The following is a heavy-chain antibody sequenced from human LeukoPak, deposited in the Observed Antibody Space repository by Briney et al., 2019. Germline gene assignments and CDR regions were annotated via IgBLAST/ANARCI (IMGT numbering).Heavy chain of an antibody. D-gene: IGHD3-10*01. J-gene: IGHJ4*02. CDR1: GFTFSSYG. V-gene: IGHV3-30*02. CDR2: IRYDGSNK. CDR3: AKEKRGMNPSFDY. Sequence: PGGSLRLSCAASGFTFSSYGMHWVRQAPGKGLERVAFIRYDGSNKYYADSVKGRFTISRDNSKNTLYLQMNSLRAEDTAVYYCAKEKRGMNPSFDYWGQGTLVTVSS.